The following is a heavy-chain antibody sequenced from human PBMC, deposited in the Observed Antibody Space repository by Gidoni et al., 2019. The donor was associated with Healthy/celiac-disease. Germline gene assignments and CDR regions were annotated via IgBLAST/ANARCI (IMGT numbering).Heavy chain of an antibody. CDR2: ISSSSSYI. CDR3: ARDLVDVDTAMPSPGFDL. Sequence: EVQLVESGGGLVKPGGSLRLSCAASGFTFSSYSMNWVRQAPGKGLEWVSSISSSSSYIYYADSVKGRFTISRDNAKNSLYLQMNSLRAEDTAVYYCARDLVDVDTAMPSPGFDLWGRGTLVTVSS. J-gene: IGHJ2*01. CDR1: GFTFSSYS. D-gene: IGHD5-18*01. V-gene: IGHV3-21*01.